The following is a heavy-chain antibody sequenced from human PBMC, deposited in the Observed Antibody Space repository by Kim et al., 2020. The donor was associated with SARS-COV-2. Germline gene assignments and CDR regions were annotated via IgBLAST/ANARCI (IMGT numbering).Heavy chain of an antibody. V-gene: IGHV3-9*01. Sequence: GGSLRLSCAASGFTFDDYAMHWVRQAPGKGLEWVSGISWNSGSIGYADSVKGRFTISRDNAKNSLYLQMNSLRAEDTALYYCAKDMAHDIVVVPAAIRPSYYYYGMDVWGQGTTVTVSS. J-gene: IGHJ6*02. CDR3: AKDMAHDIVVVPAAIRPSYYYYGMDV. D-gene: IGHD2-2*02. CDR1: GFTFDDYA. CDR2: ISWNSGSI.